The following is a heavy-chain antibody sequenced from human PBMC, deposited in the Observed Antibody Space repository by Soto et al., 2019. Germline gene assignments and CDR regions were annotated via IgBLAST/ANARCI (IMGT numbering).Heavy chain of an antibody. CDR2: IYYSGST. Sequence: SETLSLTCTVSGGSISSYYWSWIRQPPGKGLEWIGYIYYSGSTNYNPSLKSRVTISVDTSKNQFSLKLSSVTAADTAVYYCARLSARRYDSSGYIRTGPNDYWGQGTLVTFSS. J-gene: IGHJ4*02. D-gene: IGHD3-22*01. CDR1: GGSISSYY. CDR3: ARLSARRYDSSGYIRTGPNDY. V-gene: IGHV4-59*08.